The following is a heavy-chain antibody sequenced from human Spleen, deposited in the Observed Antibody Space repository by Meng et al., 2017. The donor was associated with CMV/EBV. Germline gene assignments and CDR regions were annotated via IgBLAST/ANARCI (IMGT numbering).Heavy chain of an antibody. V-gene: IGHV3-21*01. J-gene: IGHJ5*02. CDR3: ARVGGSGSYHWFDP. D-gene: IGHD3-10*01. Sequence: SGFTFSSYSMKWVRQALGKGLEWVSSISSSSSYIYYADSVKGRFTISRDNAKNSLYLQMNSLRAEDTAVYYCARVGGSGSYHWFDPWGQGTLVTVSS. CDR1: GFTFSSYS. CDR2: ISSSSSYI.